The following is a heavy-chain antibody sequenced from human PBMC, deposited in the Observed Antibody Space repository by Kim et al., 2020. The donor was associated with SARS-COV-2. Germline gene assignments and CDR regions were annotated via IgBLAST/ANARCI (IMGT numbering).Heavy chain of an antibody. CDR3: AKDLGRGYYDSSGHDY. CDR1: GFTFDDYA. J-gene: IGHJ4*02. D-gene: IGHD3-22*01. V-gene: IGHV3-9*01. CDR2: ISWNSGSI. Sequence: SLRLSCAASGFTFDDYAMHWVRQAPGKGLEWVSGISWNSGSIGYADSVKGRFTISRDNAKNSLYLQMNSLRAEDTALYYCAKDLGRGYYDSSGHDYWGQGTLVTVSS.